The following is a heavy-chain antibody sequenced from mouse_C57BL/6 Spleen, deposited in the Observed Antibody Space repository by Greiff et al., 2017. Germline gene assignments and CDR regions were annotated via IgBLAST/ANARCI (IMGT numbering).Heavy chain of an antibody. J-gene: IGHJ2*01. D-gene: IGHD2-4*01. CDR2: SYPGDGDT. Sequence: PPPQSGAEPVKPGASVKISCKASGYALSSYWMNWVKQRAGTGPEWIGQSYPGDGDTNYHGKFKGKATLTADKSTSTAYMQLNSLTSEDSAIYFCASDYDYGGGYWGQGTTLTVSS. CDR3: ASDYDYGGGY. V-gene: IGHV1-80*01. CDR1: GYALSSYW.